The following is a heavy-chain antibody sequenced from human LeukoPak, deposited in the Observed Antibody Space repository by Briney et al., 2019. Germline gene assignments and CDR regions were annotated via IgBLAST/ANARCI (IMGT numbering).Heavy chain of an antibody. CDR1: GGSISGYY. J-gene: IGHJ4*02. Sequence: SETLSLTCAVYGGSISGYYWSWIRQPPGKGLEWIGEINHSGSTNYKPSLKSRVTISVDTSKNQFSLNLNAVTAADTAVYYCATDTGYSGGEFFEYWGQGSLVTVSS. CDR3: ATDTGYSGGEFFEY. V-gene: IGHV4-34*01. D-gene: IGHD3-16*01. CDR2: INHSGST.